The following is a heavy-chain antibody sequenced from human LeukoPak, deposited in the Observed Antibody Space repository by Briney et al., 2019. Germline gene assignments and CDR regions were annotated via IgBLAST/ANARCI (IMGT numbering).Heavy chain of an antibody. J-gene: IGHJ3*02. D-gene: IGHD1-1*01. CDR1: GGSFSGYY. CDR3: ARHGQRDAFDI. CDR2: INHSGST. Sequence: SETLSLTCAVYGGSFSGYYRSWIRQPPGKGLEWIGEINHSGSTYYNPSLKSRVTISVDTSKNQFSLKLSSVTAADTAVYYCARHGQRDAFDIWGQGTMVTVSS. V-gene: IGHV4-34*01.